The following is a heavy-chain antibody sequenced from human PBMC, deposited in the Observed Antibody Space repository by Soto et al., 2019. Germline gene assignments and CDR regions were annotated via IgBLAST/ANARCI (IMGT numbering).Heavy chain of an antibody. J-gene: IGHJ4*02. D-gene: IGHD3-9*01. CDR3: ARLEGLATISYYFDY. CDR1: GDSINSDNYY. Sequence: SETLSLTCSVSGDSINSDNYYWGWIRQPPGKGVEWIGSIYYRGNTYYNPSLKTRVTISLDKSKSQFSLKLNSVTAADSAVYFCARLEGLATISYYFDYWGQGTLVTVSS. V-gene: IGHV4-39*01. CDR2: IYYRGNT.